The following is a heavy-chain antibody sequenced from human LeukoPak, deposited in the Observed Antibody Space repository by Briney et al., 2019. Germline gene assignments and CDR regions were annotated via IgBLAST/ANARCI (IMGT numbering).Heavy chain of an antibody. D-gene: IGHD3-9*01. J-gene: IGHJ4*02. CDR3: TREKRYFDWFQADY. Sequence: GRSLRLSCTASGFTFSDYAMSWFRQAPGKGLEWVGFIRNKAYGSTAEYAASVKGRFTISRDDSKTIAYLQMNSLKTEDTAVYYCTREKRYFDWFQADYWGQGTLVTVSS. CDR1: GFTFSDYA. V-gene: IGHV3-49*03. CDR2: IRNKAYGSTA.